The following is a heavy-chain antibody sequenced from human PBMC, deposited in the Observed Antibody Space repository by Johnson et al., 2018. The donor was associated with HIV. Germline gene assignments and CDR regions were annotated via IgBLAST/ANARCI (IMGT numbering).Heavy chain of an antibody. V-gene: IGHV3-30*04. CDR1: GFTFSSYA. CDR2: ISYDGSDK. D-gene: IGHD2-21*02. CDR3: ARDFTAVYCGGDCYAFDI. J-gene: IGHJ3*02. Sequence: VQLVESGGGVVQPGRSLRLSCAASGFTFSSYAMPWVRQAPAKGLEWVAVISYDGSDKYYADSVKGRFTISRDSSKNTLYLQMNSLRAEDTALYYCARDFTAVYCGGDCYAFDIWGQGTMVSVSS.